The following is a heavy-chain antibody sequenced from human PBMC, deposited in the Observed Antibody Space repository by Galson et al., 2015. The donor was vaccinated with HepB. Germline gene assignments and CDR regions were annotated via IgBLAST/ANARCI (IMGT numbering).Heavy chain of an antibody. CDR3: AAELSVGPTYLKSFHI. Sequence: SVKVSCKASGYTFTDFYMHWVRQAPGQGLEWVGGINPSSGNPEYIQKFQGRVTVTRDTSISTAYMELSGLRSDDTALYYCAAELSVGPTYLKSFHIWGQGTMITVSS. CDR1: GYTFTDFY. V-gene: IGHV1-2*02. CDR2: INPSSGNP. J-gene: IGHJ3*02. D-gene: IGHD1-26*01.